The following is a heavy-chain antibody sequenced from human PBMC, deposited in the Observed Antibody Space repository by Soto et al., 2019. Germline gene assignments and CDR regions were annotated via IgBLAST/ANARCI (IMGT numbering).Heavy chain of an antibody. CDR3: ARAQQQLVLMEVDYFDY. J-gene: IGHJ4*02. V-gene: IGHV1-46*01. CDR1: GYTFTSYY. D-gene: IGHD6-13*01. Sequence: QVQLVQSGAEVKKPGASVKVSCKASGYTFTSYYMHWVRQAPGQGLEWMGIINPSGGSTSYAQKFQGRVTMTRDTSTSTVYMELSSLRSEDTAVYYCARAQQQLVLMEVDYFDYWGQGTLVTVSS. CDR2: INPSGGST.